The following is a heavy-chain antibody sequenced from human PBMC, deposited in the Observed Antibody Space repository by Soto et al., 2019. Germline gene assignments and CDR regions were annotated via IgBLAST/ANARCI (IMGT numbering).Heavy chain of an antibody. CDR2: IYYSGST. CDR3: ARSGKPDYGDYHPSYYYYGLDV. V-gene: IGHV4-31*03. Sequence: TQSLTYTFSDLYISSVFYYLSWKRQHPGKGLEWIGYIYYSGSTYYNPSLKSRVTISVDTSKNQFSLKLSSVTAADTAVYYCARSGKPDYGDYHPSYYYYGLDVRGQGTTVTVSS. J-gene: IGHJ6*01. D-gene: IGHD4-17*01. CDR1: DLYISSVFYY.